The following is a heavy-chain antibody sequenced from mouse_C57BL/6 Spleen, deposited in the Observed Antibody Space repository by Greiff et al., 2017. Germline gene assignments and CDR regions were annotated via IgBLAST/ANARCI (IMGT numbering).Heavy chain of an antibody. CDR2: ISSGGDYI. D-gene: IGHD1-1*01. J-gene: IGHJ4*01. CDR1: GFTFSSYA. Sequence: DVMLVESGEGLVKPGGSLKLSCAASGFTFSSYAMSWVRQTPEKRLEWVAYISSGGDYIYYADTVKGRFTISRDNARNTLYLQMSSLKSEDTAMYYCTKGFPITTVVPYAMDYWGQGTSVTVSS. CDR3: TKGFPITTVVPYAMDY. V-gene: IGHV5-9-1*02.